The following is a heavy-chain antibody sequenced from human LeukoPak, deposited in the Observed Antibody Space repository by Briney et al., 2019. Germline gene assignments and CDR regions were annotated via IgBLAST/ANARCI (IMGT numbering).Heavy chain of an antibody. CDR2: IYYSGST. Sequence: PSETLSLTCTVSGGSISSDNWRWVRQPPGKGGERSGDIYYSGSTNYNPSLKSRVTISVDTSTNQFSLKLSSVTAADTAVYYCARDTRGYCSGGSCSMFDYWGQGTLVTVSS. V-gene: IGHV4-59*01. CDR1: GGSISSDN. CDR3: ARDTRGYCSGGSCSMFDY. J-gene: IGHJ4*02. D-gene: IGHD2-15*01.